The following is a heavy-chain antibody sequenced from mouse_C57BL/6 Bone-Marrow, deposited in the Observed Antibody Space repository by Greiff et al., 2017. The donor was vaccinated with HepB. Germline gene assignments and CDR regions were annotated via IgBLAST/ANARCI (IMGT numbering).Heavy chain of an antibody. V-gene: IGHV5-17*01. CDR2: ISSGRSTI. CDR1: GFTLSDYG. Sequence: VKLVEAWGRLVKPGGSLKLSCAASGFTLSDYGMHWGRQAPEKGLEWVAYISSGRSTIYYADTVKGRFTISRDNAKKTLFLQMTSLRSEDTAMYYCARHYSPGIAYWGQGTLVTVSA. CDR3: ARHYSPGIAY. D-gene: IGHD2-12*01. J-gene: IGHJ3*01.